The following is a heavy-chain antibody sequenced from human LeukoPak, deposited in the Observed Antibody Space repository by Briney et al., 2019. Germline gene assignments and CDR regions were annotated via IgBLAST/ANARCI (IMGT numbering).Heavy chain of an antibody. Sequence: GASVKVSCKASGYTFTSYGISWVRQAPGQGLEWMGWISAYNGNTNYAQKLQGRVTMTTDTSTSTAYMELRSLRSDDTAVYYCHVTVAARNRVKRENDYWGQGTLVTVSS. CDR3: HVTVAARNRVKRENDY. V-gene: IGHV1-18*01. CDR2: ISAYNGNT. D-gene: IGHD6-6*01. J-gene: IGHJ4*02. CDR1: GYTFTSYG.